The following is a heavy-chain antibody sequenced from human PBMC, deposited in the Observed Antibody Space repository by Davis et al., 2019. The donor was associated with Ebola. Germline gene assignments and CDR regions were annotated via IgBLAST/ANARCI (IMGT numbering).Heavy chain of an antibody. J-gene: IGHJ6*02. V-gene: IGHV1-18*01. Sequence: ASVKVSCKASGYTFTSYGISWVRQAPGQGLEWMGWISAYNGNTNYAQKLQGRVTMTTDTSTSTAYMELRSLRSDDTAVYYCARDGDTIFGVVSGYYYGMDVWGQGTTVTVSS. CDR3: ARDGDTIFGVVSGYYYGMDV. CDR1: GYTFTSYG. D-gene: IGHD3-3*01. CDR2: ISAYNGNT.